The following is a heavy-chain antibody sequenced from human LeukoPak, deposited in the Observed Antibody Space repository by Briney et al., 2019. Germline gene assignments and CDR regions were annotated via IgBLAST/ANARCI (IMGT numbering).Heavy chain of an antibody. Sequence: PGGSLRLSCAASGINFSSSAMNWVRQPPGKRPQWVSTVRGIGGDTYYADSVKGRFTISRDTSKNTLYLQMNSLRAEDTAVYYCATGTMVRGSNVDYWGQGTLVTVSS. CDR1: GINFSSSA. V-gene: IGHV3-23*01. CDR3: ATGTMVRGSNVDY. CDR2: VRGIGGDT. J-gene: IGHJ4*02. D-gene: IGHD3-10*01.